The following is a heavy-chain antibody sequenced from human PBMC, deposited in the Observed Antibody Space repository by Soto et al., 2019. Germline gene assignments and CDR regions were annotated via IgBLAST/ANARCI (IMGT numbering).Heavy chain of an antibody. V-gene: IGHV3-48*03. J-gene: IGHJ3*01. CDR2: ISTTGTSP. CDR1: GFSSSNYE. D-gene: IGHD3-10*01. CDR3: ARDGHRGPSDAFDV. Sequence: GGSLRLSCTASGFSSSNYEMNWIRQAPGKGLEWVAHISTTGTSPYYADSVRGRFTVSRDTANNSIYLQMNSLRAEDTALYYCARDGHRGPSDAFDVWGQGTMVTVSS.